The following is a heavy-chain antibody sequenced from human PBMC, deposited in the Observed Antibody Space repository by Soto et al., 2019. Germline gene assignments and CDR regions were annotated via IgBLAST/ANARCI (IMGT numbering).Heavy chain of an antibody. Sequence: ESGGGVVQPGRSLRLSCAASGFTFSSYAMHWVRQAPGKGLEWVAVISYDGSNKYYADSVKGRFTISRDNSKNTLYLQMNSLRAEDTAVYYCARGYYYGSGSVDYWGQGTLVTVSS. V-gene: IGHV3-30-3*01. J-gene: IGHJ4*02. CDR2: ISYDGSNK. CDR3: ARGYYYGSGSVDY. CDR1: GFTFSSYA. D-gene: IGHD3-10*01.